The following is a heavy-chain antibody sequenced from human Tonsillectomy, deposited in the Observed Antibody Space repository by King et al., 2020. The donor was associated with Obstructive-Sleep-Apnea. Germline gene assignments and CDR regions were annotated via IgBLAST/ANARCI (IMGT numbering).Heavy chain of an antibody. CDR3: ARDAESGMVRGVIYFDY. CDR1: GFFSTYA. D-gene: IGHD3-10*01. Sequence: VQLVESGGGVVQPGRSLRLSCAASGFFSTYAMHWVRQAPGKGLEWVAFISYDGSNKYYADSVKGRFTISRDNYKNNLHLQMNSLRAEDTAVYYWARDAESGMVRGVIYFDYWGQGTLVTVSS. V-gene: IGHV3-30*04. CDR2: ISYDGSNK. J-gene: IGHJ4*02.